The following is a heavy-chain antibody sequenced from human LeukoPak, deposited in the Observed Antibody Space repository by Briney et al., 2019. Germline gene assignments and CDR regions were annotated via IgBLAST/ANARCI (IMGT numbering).Heavy chain of an antibody. CDR1: GFTFNKYA. Sequence: GGSLRLSCAASGFTFNKYALHWVRQAPGKGLEWVAIISYDESNKFYADSVKDRFTISRDNSNNTLYLQMNSLRAEDTAVYYCASRGAACIRYWGQGTLVAVSS. D-gene: IGHD1-26*01. CDR3: ASRGAACIRY. V-gene: IGHV3-30*01. CDR2: ISYDESNK. J-gene: IGHJ4*02.